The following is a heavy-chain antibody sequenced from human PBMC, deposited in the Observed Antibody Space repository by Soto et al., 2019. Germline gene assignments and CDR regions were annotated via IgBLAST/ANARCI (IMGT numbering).Heavy chain of an antibody. D-gene: IGHD6-19*01. V-gene: IGHV3-30-3*01. J-gene: IGHJ5*02. CDR3: GREDWEAAGTGWFDP. CDR1: GFTFSSYA. Sequence: QVQLVESGGGVVQPGRSLRLSCAASGFTFSSYAMHWVRQAPGKGLEWVAVISYDGSNKYYADSVKGRFTISRDNSKNPRYLQITGQRAEDTAVNNCGREDWEAAGTGWFDPWGQGTLVTVSS. CDR2: ISYDGSNK.